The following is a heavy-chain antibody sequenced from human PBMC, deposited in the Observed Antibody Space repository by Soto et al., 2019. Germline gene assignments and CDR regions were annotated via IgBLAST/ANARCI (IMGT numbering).Heavy chain of an antibody. D-gene: IGHD1-26*01. Sequence: EVHLVESGGRLVQPGGSLRLSCAASGFSFNTYWMHWVRQAPGKGPVWVSRINSDGSVTDYAGSVKGRFTISRDNAKNTLYLQMNRLGAEDTAVYYCASPMTSVGATTKGDYWGQGTLVTVSS. CDR1: GFSFNTYW. V-gene: IGHV3-74*01. J-gene: IGHJ4*02. CDR3: ASPMTSVGATTKGDY. CDR2: INSDGSVT.